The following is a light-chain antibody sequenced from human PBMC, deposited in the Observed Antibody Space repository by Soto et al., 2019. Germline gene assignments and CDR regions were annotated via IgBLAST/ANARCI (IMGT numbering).Light chain of an antibody. CDR3: QQYSHLIT. CDR2: DAS. Sequence: DIQMTQSPSSLSASVGDRVTITCQASQDISNYLNWYQQKLGKAPKLLIYDASNLETGVPSRFSGSGYVTDFTFNISSLQPEDIATYYCQQYSHLITFGQGTRLEIK. V-gene: IGKV1-33*01. CDR1: QDISNY. J-gene: IGKJ5*01.